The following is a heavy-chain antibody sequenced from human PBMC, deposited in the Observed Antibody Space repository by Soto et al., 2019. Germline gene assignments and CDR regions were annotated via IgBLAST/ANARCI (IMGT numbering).Heavy chain of an antibody. CDR3: ATDILDF. D-gene: IGHD3-9*01. J-gene: IGHJ4*02. CDR1: GFMFSSYW. V-gene: IGHV3-7*05. Sequence: EVELVESGGGLVQPGGSLRLSCAATGFMFSSYWMTWVRQAPGRGLEWVANINQNGSERYYVDSVEGRFTISRDNAKNSVFLQMENLRFEDTAMYYCATDILDFWGQGTLVTVSS. CDR2: INQNGSER.